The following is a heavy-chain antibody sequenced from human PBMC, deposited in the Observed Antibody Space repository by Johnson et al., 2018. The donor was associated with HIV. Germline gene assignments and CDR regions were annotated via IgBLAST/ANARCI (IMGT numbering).Heavy chain of an antibody. J-gene: IGHJ3*02. CDR3: ARTLSGSYRGWAFDI. CDR1: GFTFSSYD. CDR2: IGTAGDT. V-gene: IGHV3-13*01. D-gene: IGHD1-26*01. Sequence: VQLVESGGGLVQPGGSLRLSCAASGFTFSSYDMHWVRQATGKGLEWVSAIGTAGDTYYPGSVKGRFTISRENAKTSLYLQMNSLRAGDTAVYYCARTLSGSYRGWAFDIWGQGTMVTVSS.